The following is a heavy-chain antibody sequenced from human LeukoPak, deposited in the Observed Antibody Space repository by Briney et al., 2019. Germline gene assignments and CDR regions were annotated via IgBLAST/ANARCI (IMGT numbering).Heavy chain of an antibody. CDR1: GYSFTNYW. V-gene: IGHV5-51*01. Sequence: GESLKTSCKGSGYSFTNYWIGWVRQMPGKGLEWMGIIYPGDSDTRYSPSFQGQVTISADKSINTAYLQWSSLKASDTAMYYCARRGEDYYFDYWGQGILVTVSS. D-gene: IGHD3-10*01. CDR3: ARRGEDYYFDY. J-gene: IGHJ4*02. CDR2: IYPGDSDT.